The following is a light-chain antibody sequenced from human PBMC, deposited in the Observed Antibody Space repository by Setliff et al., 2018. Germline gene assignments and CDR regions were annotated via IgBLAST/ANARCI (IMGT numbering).Light chain of an antibody. CDR2: GNS. CDR3: QSYDSSLSGCV. Sequence: QSVLTPPPSVSGAPGQRVTISCTGSSSNIGAGYDVHWYQQLPGTAPKLLISGNSNRPSGVPDRFSGSKSGTSASLAITGLQAEDEADYYCQSYDSSLSGCVFGTGTKVTVL. J-gene: IGLJ1*01. V-gene: IGLV1-40*01. CDR1: SSNIGAGYD.